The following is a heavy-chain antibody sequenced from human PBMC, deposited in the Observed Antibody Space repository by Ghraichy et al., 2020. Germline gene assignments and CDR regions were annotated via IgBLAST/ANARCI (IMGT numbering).Heavy chain of an antibody. D-gene: IGHD3-22*01. V-gene: IGHV2-70*20. Sequence: SGPTLVKPTQTLTLTCTFSGFSLSTTGMCVSWVRQPPGKALEWLALIDWNDDKYYSTSLKTRLTISKDTSKNQVVLTMTNMDPVDTATYYCARMSDRSGYYSVSPFDYWGQGALVTVSS. CDR2: IDWNDDK. CDR3: ARMSDRSGYYSVSPFDY. J-gene: IGHJ4*02. CDR1: GFSLSTTGMC.